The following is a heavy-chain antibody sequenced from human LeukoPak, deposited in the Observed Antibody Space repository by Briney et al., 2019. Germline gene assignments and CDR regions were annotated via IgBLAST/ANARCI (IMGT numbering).Heavy chain of an antibody. J-gene: IGHJ4*02. Sequence: GRSLRLSCAASGFTFSSYAMSWVRQAPGKGLEWVSAISGSGGSTYYADSVKGRFTISRDNSKNTLYLQMNSLRAEDTAVYYCAKGRSYYGSGSPLDYWGQGTLVTGSA. CDR1: GFTFSSYA. CDR2: ISGSGGST. D-gene: IGHD3-10*01. CDR3: AKGRSYYGSGSPLDY. V-gene: IGHV3-23*01.